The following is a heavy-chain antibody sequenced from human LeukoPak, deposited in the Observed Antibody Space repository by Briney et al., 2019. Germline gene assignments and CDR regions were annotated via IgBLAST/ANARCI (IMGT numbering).Heavy chain of an antibody. CDR1: GFTFDDYA. D-gene: IGHD5-24*01. CDR2: ISWNSGSI. Sequence: GRSLRLSCAASGFTFDDYAMHWVRRAPGKGLEWVSGISWNSGSIGYADSVKGRFTISRDNAKNSLYLQMNSLRAEDMALYYCAKAPMATITSVYFQHWGQGTLVTVSS. CDR3: AKAPMATITSVYFQH. J-gene: IGHJ1*01. V-gene: IGHV3-9*03.